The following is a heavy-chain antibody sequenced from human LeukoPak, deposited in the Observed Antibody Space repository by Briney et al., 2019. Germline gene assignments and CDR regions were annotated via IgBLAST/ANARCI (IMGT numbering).Heavy chain of an antibody. CDR3: AKSGQGTGFDY. V-gene: IGHV3-30*18. CDR1: GFPFSTYV. CDR2: ISYDGSNK. Sequence: GGSLRLSCAASGFPFSTYVMNWVRQAPGKGLEWVAVISYDGSNKYYADSVKGRFTISRDNSKNTLYLQMNSLRAEDTAVYYCAKSGQGTGFDYWGQGTLVTVSS. J-gene: IGHJ4*02. D-gene: IGHD2-8*02.